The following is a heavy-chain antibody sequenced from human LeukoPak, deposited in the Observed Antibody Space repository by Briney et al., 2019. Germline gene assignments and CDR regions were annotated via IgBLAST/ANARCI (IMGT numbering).Heavy chain of an antibody. J-gene: IGHJ4*02. CDR2: IRSDGTNK. D-gene: IGHD6-13*01. CDR1: GFTFSSSG. CDR3: AKAPKRGSWYFDY. V-gene: IGHV3-30*02. Sequence: PGRSLRLSCAASGFTFSSSGMNWVRQSPGKGLEWVAFIRSDGTNKYYADSVKGRFTISRDNSKNTLYLQMNTLRSEDTAVYYCAKAPKRGSWYFDYWGQGTLVTVSS.